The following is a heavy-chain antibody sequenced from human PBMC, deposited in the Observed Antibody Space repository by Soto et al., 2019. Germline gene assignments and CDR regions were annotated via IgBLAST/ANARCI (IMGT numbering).Heavy chain of an antibody. V-gene: IGHV3-64D*08. CDR1: GFTFSSYA. CDR2: ISSNGGST. J-gene: IGHJ6*02. CDR3: VKSNYHSSSWYSYYGMDV. Sequence: GGSLRLSCSASGFTFSSYAMHWVRQAPGKGLEYVSAISSNGGSTYYADSVKGRFTISRDNSKNTLYLQMSSLRAEDTAVYYCVKSNYHSSSWYSYYGMDVWGQGTTVTVSS. D-gene: IGHD6-13*01.